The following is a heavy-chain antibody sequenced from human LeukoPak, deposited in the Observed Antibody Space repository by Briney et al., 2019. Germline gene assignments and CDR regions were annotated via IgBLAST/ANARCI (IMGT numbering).Heavy chain of an antibody. CDR1: GXTVSNY. Sequence: GGSLRLSCAASGXTVSNYVSWVRQAPGKGLEWVSVIYSGGSTYYADSVKGRFTISRDNSKNTLYLQMNSLRAEDTAVYYCARGHENFDYWGQGALVTVSS. J-gene: IGHJ4*02. CDR3: ARGHENFDY. CDR2: IYSGGST. V-gene: IGHV3-66*01.